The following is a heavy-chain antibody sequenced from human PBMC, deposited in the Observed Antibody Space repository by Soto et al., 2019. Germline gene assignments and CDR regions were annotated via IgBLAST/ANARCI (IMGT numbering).Heavy chain of an antibody. J-gene: IGHJ4*02. V-gene: IGHV3-7*01. CDR2: VKEDGSEL. Sequence: GGSLRLSCAVSGFNVMSYWMSWVRQAPGKGLEWVASVKEDGSELYYLHSVRGRFSISRDSAGNALHLTMNYLSAEDTGVYFCARDIGFDYVNWGQGILVTVSS. CDR1: GFNVMSYW. D-gene: IGHD3-16*01. CDR3: ARDIGFDYVN.